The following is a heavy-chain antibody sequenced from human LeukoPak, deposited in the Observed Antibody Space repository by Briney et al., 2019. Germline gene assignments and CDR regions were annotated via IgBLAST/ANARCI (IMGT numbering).Heavy chain of an antibody. J-gene: IGHJ5*02. Sequence: KASETLSLTCAVYGGSFSGYYWSWIRQPPGKGLEWIGSIYYSGSTYYNPSLKSRVTISVDTSENQSSLKLSSVTAADTAVYYCARFSGTSKGDWFDPWGQGTLVTVSS. D-gene: IGHD1-1*01. V-gene: IGHV4-34*01. CDR1: GGSFSGYY. CDR3: ARFSGTSKGDWFDP. CDR2: IYYSGST.